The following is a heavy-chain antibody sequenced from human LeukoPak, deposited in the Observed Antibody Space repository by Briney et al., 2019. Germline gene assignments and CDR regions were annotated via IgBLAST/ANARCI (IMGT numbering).Heavy chain of an antibody. Sequence: GGSLRLSCAASGFTFSDYYMSWIRQAPGKGLEWISYISTSSSYANYADSVKGRFTISRDNAKSSLYLQMNSLRAEDTAVYYCARVSSYGSTHPDYWGQGTLVTVSS. CDR2: ISTSSSYA. D-gene: IGHD5-18*01. CDR3: ARVSSYGSTHPDY. J-gene: IGHJ4*02. CDR1: GFTFSDYY. V-gene: IGHV3-11*06.